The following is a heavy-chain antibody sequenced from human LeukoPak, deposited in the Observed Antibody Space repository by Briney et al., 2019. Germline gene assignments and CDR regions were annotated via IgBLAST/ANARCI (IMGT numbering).Heavy chain of an antibody. CDR3: ARRVLMRSSSSRFDY. Sequence: PSETLSFTCTVSGGFISSSSYYWGWIRQPPGKGLEWIGSIYYSGSTYYNPSLKSRVTISVDTSKNQCSLKLKSVIAADTAVYYCARRVLMRSSSSRFDYWGQGTLVTVSS. CDR1: GGFISSSSYY. D-gene: IGHD2-2*01. V-gene: IGHV4-39*01. CDR2: IYYSGST. J-gene: IGHJ4*02.